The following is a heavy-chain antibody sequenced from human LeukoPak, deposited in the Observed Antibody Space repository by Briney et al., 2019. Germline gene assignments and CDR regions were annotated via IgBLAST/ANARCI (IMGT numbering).Heavy chain of an antibody. CDR1: GYTFTSYG. V-gene: IGHV1-18*01. D-gene: IGHD2-21*02. CDR2: ISAYNGNT. J-gene: IGHJ4*02. CDR3: ARDLDIYCGGDCYSQSTGY. Sequence: GASVKVSCKASGYTFTSYGISWVRQAPGQGLEWMGWISAYNGNTNYAQKLQGRVTMTTDTSTSTAYMELRSLRSDDTAVYYCARDLDIYCGGDCYSQSTGYWGQGTLVTVSS.